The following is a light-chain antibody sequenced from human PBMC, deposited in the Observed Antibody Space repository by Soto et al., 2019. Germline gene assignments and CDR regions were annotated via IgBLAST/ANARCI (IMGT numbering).Light chain of an antibody. J-gene: IGLJ2*01. CDR1: SSDVGGYNY. Sequence: QSALTQPPSASGSPGQSVTISCTGTSSDVGGYNYVSWYQQHPGKAPKFMIYEVSTRPSGVPDRFSGSKSGNTASLTVSGLQAEDEADYYCSSYAGSNFVVVGGGTELTVL. V-gene: IGLV2-8*01. CDR2: EVS. CDR3: SSYAGSNFVV.